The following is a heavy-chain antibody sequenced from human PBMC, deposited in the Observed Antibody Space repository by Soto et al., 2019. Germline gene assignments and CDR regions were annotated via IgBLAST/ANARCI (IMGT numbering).Heavy chain of an antibody. V-gene: IGHV2-5*01. CDR2: IYWHDDK. Sequence: SGPTLVHPTHTLTLTYTFSRFSLSTTGGGVSWIRLPPGKALEWLALIYWHDDKRYNPSLKSRLTTTTDTSKNQVVLTMTNIDTVDTTTYYCAQRGGAAVGLYYFDDWGQGAPVTVSS. J-gene: IGHJ4*01. CDR3: AQRGGAAVGLYYFDD. CDR1: RFSLSTTGGG. D-gene: IGHD3-16*01.